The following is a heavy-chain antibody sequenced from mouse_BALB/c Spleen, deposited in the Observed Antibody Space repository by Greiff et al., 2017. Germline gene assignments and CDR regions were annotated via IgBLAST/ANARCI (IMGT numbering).Heavy chain of an antibody. CDR3: NHYYGSSYRWYFDV. J-gene: IGHJ1*01. V-gene: IGHV14-4*02. Sequence: GQLQQSGAELVRSGASVKLSCTASGFNIKDYYMHWVKQRPEQGLEWIGWIDPENGDTEYAPKFQGKATMTADTSSNTAYLQLSSLTSEDTAVYYCNHYYGSSYRWYFDVWGAGTTVTVSS. CDR2: IDPENGDT. CDR1: GFNIKDYY. D-gene: IGHD1-1*01.